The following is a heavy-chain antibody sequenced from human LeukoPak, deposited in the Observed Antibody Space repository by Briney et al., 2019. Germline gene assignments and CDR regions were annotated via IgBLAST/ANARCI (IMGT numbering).Heavy chain of an antibody. D-gene: IGHD3-16*01. CDR3: ARSNYDYVWGRSNYLDY. Sequence: GESLKISCKGSGYSFSTYWIGWVRQMPGKGLEWMGIIYPGDSDTRYSPSFQGQVTISADKSISTAYLQWSSLKASDTAMYYCARSNYDYVWGRSNYLDYWGQGSLVIVSS. CDR2: IYPGDSDT. CDR1: GYSFSTYW. J-gene: IGHJ4*02. V-gene: IGHV5-51*01.